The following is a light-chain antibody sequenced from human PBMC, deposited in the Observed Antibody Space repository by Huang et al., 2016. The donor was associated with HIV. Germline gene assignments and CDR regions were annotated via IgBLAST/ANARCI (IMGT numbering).Light chain of an antibody. CDR3: QQSYNTVYT. CDR2: VTS. Sequence: DIQMDQSPSSLSASVGDRVTITCRASQSISNYLNWYQQKPGKAPNLLIYVTSNLQSGVPSRFSGRGSGTDFTLTISGLQPDDSATYYCQQSYNTVYTFGQGTKLEI. J-gene: IGKJ2*01. V-gene: IGKV1-39*01. CDR1: QSISNY.